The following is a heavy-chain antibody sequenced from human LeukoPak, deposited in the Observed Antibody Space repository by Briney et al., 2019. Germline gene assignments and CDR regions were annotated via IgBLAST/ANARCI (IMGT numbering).Heavy chain of an antibody. Sequence: GGSLRLSCAASGFTFSSYSMNWVRQAPGKGLEWVSSISSSSSYIYYADSVKGRFTISRDNAENSLYLQMNSLRAEDTAVYYCARDSTMVRGVITVPIDYWGQGTLVTVSS. D-gene: IGHD3-10*01. CDR2: ISSSSSYI. J-gene: IGHJ4*02. CDR3: ARDSTMVRGVITVPIDY. CDR1: GFTFSSYS. V-gene: IGHV3-21*01.